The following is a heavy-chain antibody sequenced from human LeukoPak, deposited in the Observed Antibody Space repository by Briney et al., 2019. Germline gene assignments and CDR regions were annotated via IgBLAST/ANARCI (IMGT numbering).Heavy chain of an antibody. J-gene: IGHJ4*02. D-gene: IGHD3-10*01. CDR3: AGGSGRTFDY. CDR1: GFSLSTSGVG. Sequence: SGPTLVRPTQTLTLTCTFSGFSLSTSGVGVDWIRQPPGNALEWLALIYWDADKRYSPSLDSRLTLTKDTSRNQVDLKMTNMDPVDTATYYCAGGSGRTFDYWGQGTLVTVSS. V-gene: IGHV2-5*02. CDR2: IYWDADK.